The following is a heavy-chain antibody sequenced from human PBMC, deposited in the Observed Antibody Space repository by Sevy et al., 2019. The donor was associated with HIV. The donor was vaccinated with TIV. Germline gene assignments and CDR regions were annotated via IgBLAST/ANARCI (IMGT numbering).Heavy chain of an antibody. CDR2: INPSGGST. D-gene: IGHD6-6*01. CDR3: ARDKYASSSMDY. CDR1: GYTFSNYY. Sequence: ASVKVSCKASGYTFSNYYIHWVRQAPGQGLEWMGVINPSGGSTNYAQKFQGRVTMTRDTSTSTVYMELSSLRSKDTAIYYCARDKYASSSMDYWGQGTLVTVSS. J-gene: IGHJ4*02. V-gene: IGHV1-46*01.